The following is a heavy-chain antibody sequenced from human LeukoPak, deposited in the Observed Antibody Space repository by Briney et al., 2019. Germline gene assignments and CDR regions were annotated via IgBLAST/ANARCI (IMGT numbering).Heavy chain of an antibody. CDR2: ISAYNGNT. V-gene: IGHV1-18*01. CDR1: GYTFTSYG. D-gene: IGHD3-22*01. J-gene: IGHJ4*02. Sequence: ASVKVSCKASGYTFTSYGISWVRQAPGQGLEWMGWISAYNGNTNYAQKLQDRVTMTTDTSTSTAYMELRSLRSDDTAVYYCARDQENYYDSSGSYYFDYWGQGTLVTVSS. CDR3: ARDQENYYDSSGSYYFDY.